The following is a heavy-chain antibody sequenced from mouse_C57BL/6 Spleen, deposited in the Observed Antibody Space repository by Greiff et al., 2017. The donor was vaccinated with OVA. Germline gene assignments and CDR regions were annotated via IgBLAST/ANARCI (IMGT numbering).Heavy chain of an antibody. J-gene: IGHJ3*01. CDR3: ARNMLGSSFAGFAY. Sequence: QVQLKESGPGLVQPSQRLSITCTVSGFSLTSSGVHWVRPSPGKGLEWLGVICSGGSTDYNAAFISRLSISKDNSKSQVFFKMNSLQADDTAIYYCARNMLGSSFAGFAYWGQGTLVTVSA. CDR1: GFSLTSSG. CDR2: ICSGGST. V-gene: IGHV2-2*01. D-gene: IGHD1-1*01.